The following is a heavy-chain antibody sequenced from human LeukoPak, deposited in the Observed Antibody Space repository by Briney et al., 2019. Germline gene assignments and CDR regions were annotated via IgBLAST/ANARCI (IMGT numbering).Heavy chain of an antibody. D-gene: IGHD3-10*01. CDR1: GGTFSSYA. Sequence: SVKVSCKASGGTFSSYAISWVRQAPGQGLEWMGRIIPILGIAYYAQKFQGRVTITADKSTSTAYMELSSLRSEDTAVYYCASGGGGYGSGSYYDYWGQGTLVTVSS. J-gene: IGHJ4*02. V-gene: IGHV1-69*04. CDR3: ASGGGGYGSGSYYDY. CDR2: IIPILGIA.